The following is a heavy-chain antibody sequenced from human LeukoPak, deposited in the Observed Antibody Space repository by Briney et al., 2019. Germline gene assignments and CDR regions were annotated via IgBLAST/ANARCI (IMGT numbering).Heavy chain of an antibody. D-gene: IGHD2-2*01. J-gene: IGHJ4*02. CDR2: ISGSGGST. V-gene: IGHV3-23*01. CDR1: GFTFSSYA. Sequence: GGSLRLSFPASGFTFSSYAMSWVRQAPGKGLEWVSAISGSGGSTYYADSVKGRFTISRDNSKNTLYLQMNSLRAEDTAVYYCAKVGYCSSTSCYWRGTYYFDYWGQGTLVTVSS. CDR3: AKVGYCSSTSCYWRGTYYFDY.